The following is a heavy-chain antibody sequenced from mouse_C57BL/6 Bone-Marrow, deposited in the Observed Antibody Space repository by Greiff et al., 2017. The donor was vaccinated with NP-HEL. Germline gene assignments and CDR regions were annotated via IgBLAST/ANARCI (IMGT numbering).Heavy chain of an antibody. CDR2: IDPETGGT. CDR3: TSNYVRYFDV. CDR1: GYTFTDYE. J-gene: IGHJ1*03. V-gene: IGHV1-15*01. D-gene: IGHD2-1*01. Sequence: VQLQQSGAELVRPGASVTLSCKASGYTFTDYEMHWVKQTPVHGLEWIGAIDPETGGTAYNQKFKGKAILTADKSSSTAYMELRSLTSEDSAVYYCTSNYVRYFDVWGTGTTVTVSS.